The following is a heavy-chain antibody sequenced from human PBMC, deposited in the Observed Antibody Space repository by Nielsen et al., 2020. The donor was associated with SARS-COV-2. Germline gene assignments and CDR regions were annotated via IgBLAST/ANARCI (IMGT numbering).Heavy chain of an antibody. J-gene: IGHJ4*02. Sequence: SETLSLTCTVSDDSMSSSSYYWGWIRQPPGKGLEWIGSIYYTGTTYYSPSLKSRVTISVDTSKNQFSLKLTSVTAADTAMYHCFRDGYNGGFDSWGQGTLVTVSS. CDR2: IYYTGTT. V-gene: IGHV4-39*02. D-gene: IGHD5-24*01. CDR1: DDSMSSSSYY. CDR3: FRDGYNGGFDS.